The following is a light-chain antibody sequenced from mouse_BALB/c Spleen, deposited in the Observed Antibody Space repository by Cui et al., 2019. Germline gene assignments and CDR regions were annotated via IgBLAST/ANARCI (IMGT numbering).Light chain of an antibody. CDR3: FQSNYLIFT. Sequence: DVVLTQTPLSLPVNIGDPASISCKSTKSLLNSDGFTYLDWYLQKPGQSPQLLIYLVSNRFSGVPDRFSGSGSGTDFTLKISRVEAEDLGVYYCFQSNYLIFTFGSGTKLEIK. CDR1: KSLLNSDGFTY. CDR2: LVS. J-gene: IGKJ4*01. V-gene: IGKV1-99*01.